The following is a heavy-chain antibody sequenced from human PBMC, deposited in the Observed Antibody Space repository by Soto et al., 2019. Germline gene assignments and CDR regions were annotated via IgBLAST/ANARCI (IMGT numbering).Heavy chain of an antibody. D-gene: IGHD4-4*01. Sequence: EVQLLESGGGLVQPGGSLRLCCAASGFTFSSYAMSWVRQAPGKGLEWVSTISDSGGSTYYADSVKGRFTISRDNSKNTLYLQMNILRAEDTAVYYCAKDKYSNYGYYFDYWGQGTLVTVSS. V-gene: IGHV3-23*01. CDR3: AKDKYSNYGYYFDY. CDR2: ISDSGGST. CDR1: GFTFSSYA. J-gene: IGHJ4*02.